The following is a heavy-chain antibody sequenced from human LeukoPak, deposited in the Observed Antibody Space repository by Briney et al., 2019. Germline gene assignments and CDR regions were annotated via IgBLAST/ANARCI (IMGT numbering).Heavy chain of an antibody. Sequence: GGSLRLSCAASGFTLSNHWMHWVRQAPGKGLVWNSRINHHGTITNYADSVNGRFTISRDNAKNTLYLQMSSLRAEDTAMYYCARGIIQESSVGADSWGQGTLVTVSS. CDR3: ARGIIQESSVGADS. D-gene: IGHD3-16*02. J-gene: IGHJ4*02. CDR1: GFTLSNHW. CDR2: INHHGTIT. V-gene: IGHV3-74*01.